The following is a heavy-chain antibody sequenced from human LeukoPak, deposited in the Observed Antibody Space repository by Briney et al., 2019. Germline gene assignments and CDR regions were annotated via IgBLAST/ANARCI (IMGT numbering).Heavy chain of an antibody. J-gene: IGHJ4*01. Sequence: SETLSLTCTVSGXSISSSSYYWGWVRQPPGKGLEWIGTIYYSGSTYYNPSLMSRATISVDTSKNQFSLKLSSVTAADTAAYYCAMDTSTLVRFHYWGQGTLVTVSS. V-gene: IGHV4-39*01. CDR3: AMDTSTLVRFHY. CDR1: GXSISSSSYY. D-gene: IGHD5-18*01. CDR2: IYYSGST.